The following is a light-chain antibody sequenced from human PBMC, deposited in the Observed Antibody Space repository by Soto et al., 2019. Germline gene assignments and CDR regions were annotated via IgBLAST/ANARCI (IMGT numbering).Light chain of an antibody. J-gene: IGKJ5*01. CDR1: QSVSSN. Sequence: EIVLTQSPGTLSLSPGERATLSCRASQSVSSNLAWYQQKPGQAPRLLIYGASTRATGIPARFSGSGSGTEFTLTISSLQSEDFAVYYCQQYNNWPITCGQGTRLEIK. CDR2: GAS. CDR3: QQYNNWPIT. V-gene: IGKV3D-15*01.